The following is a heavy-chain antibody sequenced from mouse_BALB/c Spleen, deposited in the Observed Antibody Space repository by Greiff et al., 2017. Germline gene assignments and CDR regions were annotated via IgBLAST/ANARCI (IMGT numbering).Heavy chain of an antibody. CDR3: ASNWDGAY. V-gene: IGHV1-7*01. CDR1: GYTFTSYW. D-gene: IGHD4-1*02. J-gene: IGHJ3*01. CDR2: INPSTGYT. Sequence: VQLQQSGAELAKPGASVKMSCKASGYTFTSYWMHWVKQRPGQGLEWIGYINPSTGYTAYNQKFKDKATLTADKSSSTAYMQLSSLTSEDSAVYYCASNWDGAYWGQGTLVTVSA.